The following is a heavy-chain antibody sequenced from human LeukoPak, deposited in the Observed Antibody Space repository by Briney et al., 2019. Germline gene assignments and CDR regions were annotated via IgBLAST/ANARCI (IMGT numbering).Heavy chain of an antibody. J-gene: IGHJ5*02. CDR1: GGSITTYY. D-gene: IGHD5-12*01. CDR3: ARDFGYSGYEGWFDP. V-gene: IGHV4-4*07. Sequence: SETLSLTCTVSGGSITTYYWSWIRQPAGKGLEWIGRSYISGSTNYNPSLRSRVTMSVDTSKNHFSLRLSSVTAADTAVYYCARDFGYSGYEGWFDPWGQGTLVTVSS. CDR2: SYISGST.